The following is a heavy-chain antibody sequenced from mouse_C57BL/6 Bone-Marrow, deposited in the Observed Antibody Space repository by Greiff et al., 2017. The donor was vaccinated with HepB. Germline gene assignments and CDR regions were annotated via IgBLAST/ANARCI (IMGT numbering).Heavy chain of an antibody. CDR1: GYSFTGYY. Sequence: VQLQQSGPELVKPGASVKISCKASGYSFTGYYMNWVKQSPEKSLEWIGEINPSTGGTTYNQKFKAKATLTVDKSSSTAYMQLKSLPSEDSAVYYCARRGGSSRSWFAYWGQGTLVTVSA. D-gene: IGHD1-1*01. V-gene: IGHV1-42*01. CDR2: INPSTGGT. J-gene: IGHJ3*01. CDR3: ARRGGSSRSWFAY.